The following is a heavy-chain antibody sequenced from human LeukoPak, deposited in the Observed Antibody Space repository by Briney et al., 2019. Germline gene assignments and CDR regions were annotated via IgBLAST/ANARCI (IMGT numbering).Heavy chain of an antibody. CDR2: INPSGGST. CDR1: VYTFTIYY. D-gene: IGHD4-17*01. V-gene: IGHV1-46*01. CDR3: ARESIRDSIYGDYVGIDY. Sequence: ASVKVSFKASVYTFTIYYMHWVRQAPGQGLELMGIINPSGGSTSYAQKFQGRVTMTRDTSTSTVYMELSSLRSEDTAVYYCARESIRDSIYGDYVGIDYWGQGTLVTVSS. J-gene: IGHJ4*02.